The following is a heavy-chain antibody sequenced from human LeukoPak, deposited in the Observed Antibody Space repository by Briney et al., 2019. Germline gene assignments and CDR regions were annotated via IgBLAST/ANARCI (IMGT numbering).Heavy chain of an antibody. V-gene: IGHV3-23*01. Sequence: GGSLRLSCAASGFTFDDYAMHWVRHDPGKGLEWVAGISGTGGSTHYAASVKGRFTISRDNFKNTVSMEMNSLRVEDTAVYYCATSLGESTFETWGQGTLVTVSS. CDR1: GFTFDDYA. J-gene: IGHJ5*02. CDR3: ATSLGESTFET. CDR2: ISGTGGST. D-gene: IGHD3-3*02.